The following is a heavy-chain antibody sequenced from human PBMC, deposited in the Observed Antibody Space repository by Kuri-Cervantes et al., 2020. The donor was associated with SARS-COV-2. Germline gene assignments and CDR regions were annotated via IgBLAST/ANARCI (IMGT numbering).Heavy chain of an antibody. V-gene: IGHV4-38-2*02. Sequence: SETLSLTCTVSGYSISSGYYWGWIRQPPGKGLEWIGSIYHSGSTYYNPSLKSRVTISVDTSKNQFSLKLSSVTAADTAVYYCARHPDGGTPGGPWFDPWGQGTLVTVSS. CDR1: GYSISSGYY. D-gene: IGHD2-8*02. J-gene: IGHJ5*02. CDR2: IYHSGST. CDR3: ARHPDGGTPGGPWFDP.